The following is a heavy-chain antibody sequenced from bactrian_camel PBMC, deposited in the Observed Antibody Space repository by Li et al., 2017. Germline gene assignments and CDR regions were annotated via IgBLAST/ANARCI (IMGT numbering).Heavy chain of an antibody. Sequence: DVQLVESGGGSVQAGGSLRLSCAASGFPFSANHMSWVRQPPGKKLEWVSSITASGTTSYSNSVRGRFTISRDNARSTVYLQMNSLKSEDTALYYCATVDLRTQKGWAYWGQGTQVTVS. CDR3: ATVDLRTQKGWAY. J-gene: IGHJ4*01. CDR2: ITASGTT. D-gene: IGHD5*01. CDR1: GFPFSANH. V-gene: IGHV3S40*01.